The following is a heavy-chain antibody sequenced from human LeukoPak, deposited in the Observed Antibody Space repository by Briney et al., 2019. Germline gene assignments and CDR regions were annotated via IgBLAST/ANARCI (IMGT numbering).Heavy chain of an antibody. J-gene: IGHJ4*02. Sequence: PGGSLRLSCAASGFTFSSIAMTGVRQAPGKGLKWVSAISGSGGSTYYADSVKGRFTISRDNSKNTLYLQMNSLRAEDTAVYYCAKDPKPVRYQYFDYWGQGTLVTVSS. D-gene: IGHD2-2*01. CDR3: AKDPKPVRYQYFDY. V-gene: IGHV3-23*01. CDR1: GFTFSSIA. CDR2: ISGSGGST.